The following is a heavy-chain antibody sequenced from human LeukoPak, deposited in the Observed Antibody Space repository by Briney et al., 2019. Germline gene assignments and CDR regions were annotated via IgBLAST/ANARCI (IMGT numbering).Heavy chain of an antibody. CDR2: VYYIGTT. V-gene: IGHV4-61*08. CDR3: ARGRGVVARD. CDR1: GGSVSSPDSY. D-gene: IGHD2-15*01. Sequence: SETLSLTCTVSGGSVSSPDSYWSWIRQPPGKGLEWIGNVYYIGTTTYNPSLETRVTISVDTSKNQFSLKLSSVTAADTAVYYCARGRGVVARDWGQGTLVTVSS. J-gene: IGHJ4*02.